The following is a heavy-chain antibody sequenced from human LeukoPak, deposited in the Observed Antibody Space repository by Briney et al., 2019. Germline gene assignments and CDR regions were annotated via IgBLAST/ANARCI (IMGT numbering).Heavy chain of an antibody. J-gene: IGHJ6*03. CDR3: ARTCIPAAIASPYYYYMDV. Sequence: SETLSLTCTVSGGSISSGGYYWSWIRQPPGKGLEWIGYIYHSGSTYYNPSLKSRVTISVDRSKNQFSLKLSSVTAADTAVYYCARTCIPAAIASPYYYYMDVWGKGTTVTVSS. V-gene: IGHV4-30-2*01. D-gene: IGHD2-2*01. CDR1: GGSISSGGYY. CDR2: IYHSGST.